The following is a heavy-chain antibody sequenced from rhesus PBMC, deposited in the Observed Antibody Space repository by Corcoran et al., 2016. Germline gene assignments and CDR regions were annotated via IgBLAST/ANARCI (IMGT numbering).Heavy chain of an antibody. CDR3: ARRLRYSGNSYYFDY. D-gene: IGHD1S39*01. V-gene: IGHV2-1*01. CDR1: GFSLSTTGMG. J-gene: IGHJ4*01. CDR2: IYWDDDR. Sequence: QVTLKESGPALVKPTETLTLTCTFSGFSLSTTGMGLGWIRQHSRKTMEWLAHIYWDDDRRYSTSLKSRLTISKDTSKNQVVLTMTNMDPVDTATYYCARRLRYSGNSYYFDYWGQGVLVTVSS.